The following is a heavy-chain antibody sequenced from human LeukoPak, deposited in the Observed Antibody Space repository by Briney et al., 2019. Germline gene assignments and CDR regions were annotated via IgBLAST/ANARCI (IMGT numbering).Heavy chain of an antibody. CDR1: GYSISSGYY. CDR2: IYHSGST. D-gene: IGHD3-22*01. J-gene: IGHJ4*02. CDR3: ANSAYYYDSSLLD. V-gene: IGHV4-38-2*01. Sequence: SETLSLTCAVSGYSISSGYYWGWIRQPPGKGLEGIGSIYHSGSTYYNPSLKSRVTMSVDTSKNQFSLNLNSVTAADTAMYYCANSAYYYDSSLLDWGQGTLVTVSS.